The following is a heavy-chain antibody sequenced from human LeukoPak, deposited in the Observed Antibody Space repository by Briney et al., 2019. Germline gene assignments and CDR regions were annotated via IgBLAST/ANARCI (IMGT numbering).Heavy chain of an antibody. J-gene: IGHJ4*02. CDR2: IKQGGSEK. V-gene: IGHV3-7*04. CDR1: GFIFSSYW. D-gene: IGHD2-21*01. Sequence: PGGSLRLSSAASGFIFSSYWMTWVRQAPGKGLEWVANIKQGGSEKYYVDSVKGRFTISRDNAKNSLYLQMNSLRVEDTAVYYCARVRGDYYLDYWGQGTLVTVSS. CDR3: ARVRGDYYLDY.